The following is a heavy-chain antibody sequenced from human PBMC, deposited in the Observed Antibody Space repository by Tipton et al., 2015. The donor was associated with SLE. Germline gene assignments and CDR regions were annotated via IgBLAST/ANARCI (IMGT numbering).Heavy chain of an antibody. D-gene: IGHD5-24*01. J-gene: IGHJ4*02. Sequence: LRLSCTVSGGSISSGSYYWSWIRQPADQGLEWIGHIYKDGDTHYNPFLKSRVAISVDTSKNQFFLTLRSVTAADTAVYFCARGDVDWGQGTLVTVSS. CDR1: GGSISSGSYY. CDR2: IYKDGDT. CDR3: ARGDVD. V-gene: IGHV4-61*09.